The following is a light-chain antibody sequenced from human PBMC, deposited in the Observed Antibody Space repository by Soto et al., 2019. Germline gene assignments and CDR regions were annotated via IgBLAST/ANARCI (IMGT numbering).Light chain of an antibody. Sequence: QSALTQPASVSGSPGQSITNSCTGTSSDVGSYNLVSWYQQHPGKAPKLMIYEGSKRPSGVSNRFSGSKSGNTASLTISGLQAEDEADYYCCSYAGSSTLVFGGGTQLTVL. J-gene: IGLJ3*02. V-gene: IGLV2-23*01. CDR3: CSYAGSSTLV. CDR2: EGS. CDR1: SSDVGSYNL.